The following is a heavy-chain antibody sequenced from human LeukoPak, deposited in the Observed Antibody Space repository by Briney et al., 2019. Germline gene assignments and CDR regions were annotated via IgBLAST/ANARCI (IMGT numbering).Heavy chain of an antibody. CDR2: INHSGST. J-gene: IGHJ5*02. V-gene: IGHV4-34*01. CDR3: AGSIVGATREFDP. Sequence: PSETLSLTCAVYGGSFSGYYWSWIRQPPGKGLEWIGEINHSGSTNYNPSLKSRVTISVDTSKNQFSLKLSSVTAADTAVYYCAGSIVGATREFDPCGERTLVTVSS. D-gene: IGHD1-26*01. CDR1: GGSFSGYY.